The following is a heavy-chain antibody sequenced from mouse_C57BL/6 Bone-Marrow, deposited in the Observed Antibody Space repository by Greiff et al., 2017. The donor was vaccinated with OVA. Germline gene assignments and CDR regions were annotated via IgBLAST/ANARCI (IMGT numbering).Heavy chain of an antibody. CDR3: ARGAY. CDR1: GYAFSNYW. V-gene: IGHV1-80*01. Sequence: VKLMESGAELVKPGASVKISCKASGYAFSNYWMNWVKQRPGKGLEWIGQIYPGDGDINYNGKFTGKATLTADKSSSTAYRQFSGLTSEDSAVYFCARGAYWGQGTTLTVSS. CDR2: IYPGDGDI. J-gene: IGHJ2*01.